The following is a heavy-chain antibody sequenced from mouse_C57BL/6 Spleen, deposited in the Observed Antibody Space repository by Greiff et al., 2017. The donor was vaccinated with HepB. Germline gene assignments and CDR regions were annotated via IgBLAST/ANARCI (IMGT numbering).Heavy chain of an antibody. Sequence: EVQLQQSGPELVKPGASVKISCKASGYTFTDYYMNWVKQSHGKSLEWIGDINPNNGGTSYNQKFKGKATLTVDKSSSTAYMELRSLTSEDSAVYYCARGGHYSFAYWGQGTLVTVSA. CDR1: GYTFTDYY. CDR2: INPNNGGT. J-gene: IGHJ3*01. V-gene: IGHV1-26*01. D-gene: IGHD1-1*02. CDR3: ARGGHYSFAY.